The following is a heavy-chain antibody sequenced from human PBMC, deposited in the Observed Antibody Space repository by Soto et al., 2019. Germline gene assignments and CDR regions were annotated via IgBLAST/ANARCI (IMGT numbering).Heavy chain of an antibody. CDR2: ISGSGGRS. CDR1: GCTFINYA. D-gene: IGHD3-16*01. CDR3: AKAYFVWSSEQPYYFDY. Sequence: GGSLRLSCAASGCTFINYAMSWVRQGPGKGLEWVSGISGSGGRSYYADSVKGRFTISRDNSKSTLYLQMNSLRAEDTAVYYCAKAYFVWSSEQPYYFDYWGQGTLVTVS. V-gene: IGHV3-23*01. J-gene: IGHJ4*02.